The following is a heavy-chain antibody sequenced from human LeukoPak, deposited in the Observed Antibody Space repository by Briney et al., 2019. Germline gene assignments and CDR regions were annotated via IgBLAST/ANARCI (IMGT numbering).Heavy chain of an antibody. D-gene: IGHD3-10*01. V-gene: IGHV4-34*01. CDR2: INHSGST. CDR3: ARRPTYGSGSYGWFDP. J-gene: IGHJ5*02. CDR1: GGSFSGYY. Sequence: SETLSLTCAVYGGSFSGYYWSWIRQPPGKGLEWIGEINHSGSTNYNPSLKSRVTISVDTSKNQFSLKLSSVTAADTAVYYCARRPTYGSGSYGWFDPWGQGTLVTVSS.